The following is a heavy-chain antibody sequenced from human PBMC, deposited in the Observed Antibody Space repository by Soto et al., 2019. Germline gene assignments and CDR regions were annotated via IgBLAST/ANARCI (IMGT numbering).Heavy chain of an antibody. CDR3: ARGPSPQYYCSGGSCYSGFDY. CDR1: GYTFTSYA. J-gene: IGHJ4*02. Sequence: ASVKVSWEASGYTFTSYAMHWVRQAPGQRLEWMGWINAGNGNTKYSQKFQGRVTITRDTSASTAYMELSSLRSEDTAVYYCARGPSPQYYCSGGSCYSGFDYWGQGTLVTVSS. V-gene: IGHV1-3*01. D-gene: IGHD2-15*01. CDR2: INAGNGNT.